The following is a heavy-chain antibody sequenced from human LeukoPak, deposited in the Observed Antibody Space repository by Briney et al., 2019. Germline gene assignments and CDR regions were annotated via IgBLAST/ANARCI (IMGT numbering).Heavy chain of an antibody. D-gene: IGHD4-17*01. J-gene: IGHJ4*02. CDR2: IYWDDDK. V-gene: IGHV2-5*02. CDR3: AHASTTVTGFDY. Sequence: SGPTLVKPTQTLTLTCTFSGFSLSTSGVGVGWIRQPPGNALEWLALIYWDDDKRYSPSLKSRLAITKNTSKNQLVLTMTNMDPVDTATYYCAHASTTVTGFDYWGQGTLVTVSS. CDR1: GFSLSTSGVG.